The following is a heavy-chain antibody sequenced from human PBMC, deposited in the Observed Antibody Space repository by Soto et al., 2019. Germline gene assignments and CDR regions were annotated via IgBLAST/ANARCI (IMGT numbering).Heavy chain of an antibody. J-gene: IGHJ4*02. D-gene: IGHD3-16*02. CDR1: GGSISSGGYY. CDR3: ARATVGYDYVWGSYRYTRNYFDY. Sequence: SETLSLTCTVSGGSISSGGYYWSWIRQHPGKGLEWIGYIYYSGSTYYNPSLKSRVTISVDTSKNQFSLKLSSVTAADTAVYYCARATVGYDYVWGSYRYTRNYFDYWGQGTLVTVSS. CDR2: IYYSGST. V-gene: IGHV4-31*03.